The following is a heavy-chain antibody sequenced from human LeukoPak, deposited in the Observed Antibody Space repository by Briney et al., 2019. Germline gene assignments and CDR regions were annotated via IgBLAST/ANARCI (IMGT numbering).Heavy chain of an antibody. CDR2: IYYSGST. CDR1: GGSISSSDYY. CDR3: ARASLARGRDPRKYYYYMDV. Sequence: SETLSLTCTVSGGSISSSDYYWGWIRQPPGKGLEWIGYIYYSGSTNYNPSLKSRVTISVDTSKNQFSLKLSSVTAADTAVYYCARASLARGRDPRKYYYYMDVWGKGTTVTVSS. J-gene: IGHJ6*03. V-gene: IGHV4-61*08.